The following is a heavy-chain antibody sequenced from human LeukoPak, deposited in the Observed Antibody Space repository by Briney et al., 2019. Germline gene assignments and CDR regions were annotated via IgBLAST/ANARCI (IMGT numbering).Heavy chain of an antibody. J-gene: IGHJ5*02. D-gene: IGHD3-10*01. CDR1: GFTFSSYA. CDR2: IYSGGST. V-gene: IGHV3-53*01. CDR3: ARRPLRITMVRGLFDP. Sequence: PGGSLRLSCGASGFTFSSYAMSWVRQAPGKGLEWVSFIYSGGSTHYSDSVKGRFTISRDNSKNTLYLQMNSLRAEDTAVYYCARRPLRITMVRGLFDPWGQGTLVTVSS.